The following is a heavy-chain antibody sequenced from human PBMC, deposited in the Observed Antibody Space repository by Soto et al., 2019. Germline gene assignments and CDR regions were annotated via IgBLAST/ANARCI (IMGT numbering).Heavy chain of an antibody. V-gene: IGHV1-18*01. J-gene: IGHJ4*02. D-gene: IGHD3-16*02. Sequence: QVQLVQSGAEVKKPGASVKVSCKASGSTFTSYGISWVRHSPGQGLEWMGWIRAYNGNTNYAQKLQGRVTMTTDTSTSTASMELRSMRSDDTAVYYCARHQNYDYVWGSYRLIFDYWGQGTLVTVSS. CDR1: GSTFTSYG. CDR3: ARHQNYDYVWGSYRLIFDY. CDR2: IRAYNGNT.